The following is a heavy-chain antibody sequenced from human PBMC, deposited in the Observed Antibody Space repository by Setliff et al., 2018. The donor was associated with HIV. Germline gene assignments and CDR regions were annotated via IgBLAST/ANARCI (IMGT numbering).Heavy chain of an antibody. D-gene: IGHD1-1*01. J-gene: IGHJ4*02. CDR2: IKQDGSEI. Sequence: GGSLRLSCAASGFSFSSYGMHWVRQAPGKGLEWVATIKQDGSEIFYVDSVKGRFTISRDNARASLYLEMRSLRAEDTAVYYCAGSRGYFVQADWGQGTLVTVSS. CDR3: AGSRGYFVQAD. CDR1: GFSFSSYG. V-gene: IGHV3-7*03.